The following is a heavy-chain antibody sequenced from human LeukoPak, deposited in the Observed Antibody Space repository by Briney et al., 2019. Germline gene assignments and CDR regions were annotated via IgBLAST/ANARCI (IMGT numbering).Heavy chain of an antibody. CDR2: INHSGST. Sequence: TSSATLSLTCAVYGGSFSGYYWSWIRPPPGKGLEWIGEINHSGSTNYNPSLKSRVTISVDTSKNQFSLKLSSVTAADTTVYYCARTVTTRLVNYYYYMDVWGKGTTVTVSS. V-gene: IGHV4-34*01. J-gene: IGHJ6*03. D-gene: IGHD4-17*01. CDR3: ARTVTTRLVNYYYYMDV. CDR1: GGSFSGYY.